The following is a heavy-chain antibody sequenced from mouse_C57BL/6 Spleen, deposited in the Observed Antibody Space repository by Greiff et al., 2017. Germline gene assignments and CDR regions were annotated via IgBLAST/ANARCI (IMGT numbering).Heavy chain of an antibody. CDR1: GYTFTSYT. V-gene: IGHV1-4*01. D-gene: IGHD1-1*01. CDR2: INPSSGYT. Sequence: QVQLQQSGAELARPGASVKMSCKASGYTFTSYTMHWVKQRPGQGLEWIGYINPSSGYTKYNQKFKDKATLTADKSSSTAYMQLSSLTSEDSAAYYCATAGSSYWYCDVWGTGTTVTVSS. CDR3: ATAGSSYWYCDV. J-gene: IGHJ1*03.